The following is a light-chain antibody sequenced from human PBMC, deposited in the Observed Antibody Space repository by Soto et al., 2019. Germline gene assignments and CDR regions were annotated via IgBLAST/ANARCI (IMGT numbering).Light chain of an antibody. Sequence: QAVVTQPPSVSGAPGQRVTISCTGSSSNIGAVYDEHWYQQLPGTAPKLLIYGNSNRPSGVPDRFSGSKSGTSASLAITGLQAEDEADYYCQSSDSSLSVVFGGGTKLTVL. J-gene: IGLJ2*01. CDR1: SSNIGAVYD. V-gene: IGLV1-40*01. CDR2: GNS. CDR3: QSSDSSLSVV.